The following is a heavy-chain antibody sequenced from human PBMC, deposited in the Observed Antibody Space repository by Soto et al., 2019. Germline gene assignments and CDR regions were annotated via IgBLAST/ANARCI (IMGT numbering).Heavy chain of an antibody. V-gene: IGHV1-18*01. CDR3: ARGRYGDY. D-gene: IGHD1-1*01. CDR2: ISAHNGNT. CDR1: GYTFTSYG. J-gene: IGHJ4*02. Sequence: QVHLVQSGAEVKKPGASVKVSCKASGYTFTSYGITWVRQAPGQGLEWMGWISAHNGNTDYAQKLQGRVIVTRDTSTSTAYMELRSLRSDDTAVYCCARGRYGDYWGQGALVTGSS.